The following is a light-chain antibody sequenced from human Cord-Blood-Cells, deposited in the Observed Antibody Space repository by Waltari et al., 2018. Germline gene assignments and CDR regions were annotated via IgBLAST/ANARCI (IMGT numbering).Light chain of an antibody. J-gene: IGKJ4*01. Sequence: EIVMTQTTATLSVSPGERATGSCRASQSVSSNLAWYQQKPGQAPRLLIYGASTRATGIPARFSGSWSVTEFTLSILSLQSEDFAVYYCQQYNNWPLPFGGWSNVEIK. V-gene: IGKV3-15*01. CDR1: QSVSSN. CDR3: QQYNNWPLP. CDR2: GAS.